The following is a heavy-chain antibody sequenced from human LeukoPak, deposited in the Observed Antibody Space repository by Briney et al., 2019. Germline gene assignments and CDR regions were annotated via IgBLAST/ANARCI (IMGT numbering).Heavy chain of an antibody. CDR2: IIPIFGTA. Sequence: SVKVSCKASGGIFSSYAISWVRQAPGQGLEGMGGIIPIFGTANYAQKFQGRVTITTDESTSTAYMELSRLRTEDTTEYYCARGIVGATPLDCSGQGSLVTVSS. CDR1: GGIFSSYA. V-gene: IGHV1-69*05. CDR3: ARGIVGATPLDC. J-gene: IGHJ4*02. D-gene: IGHD1-26*01.